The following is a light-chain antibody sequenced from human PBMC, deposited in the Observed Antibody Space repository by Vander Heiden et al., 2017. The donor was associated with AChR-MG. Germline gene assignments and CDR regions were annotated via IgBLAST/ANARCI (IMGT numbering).Light chain of an antibody. CDR1: RGSSVWDFW. J-gene: IGLJ3*02. V-gene: IGLV5-52*01. Sequence: QPVPTHPSSHSAPSGASVSLTCMLSRGSSVWDFWLRWYQQKPENPPRYRLNHHSGSNKTKGSGVPSRCSGSSDASASAGILRISGVQPEDEADYYCGTWHSNSKTWVFGGGTKLTVL. CDR2: HHSGSNK. CDR3: GTWHSNSKTWV.